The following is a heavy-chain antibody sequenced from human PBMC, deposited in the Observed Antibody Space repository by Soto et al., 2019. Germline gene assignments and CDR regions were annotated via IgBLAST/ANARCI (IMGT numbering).Heavy chain of an antibody. CDR2: FYHSGTT. Sequence: QVQLQESGPGLVKPSETLSLTCDVSSDSIDSSTWWSWVRQTPGKGLEWIGEFYHSGTTNYNPSLTSRAAMSVDKSTKQFSLKLTSVTAADTAVYYCATSSWFSFDAWGQGTMVTVSS. CDR1: SDSIDSSTW. V-gene: IGHV4-4*02. D-gene: IGHD6-13*01. J-gene: IGHJ3*01. CDR3: ATSSWFSFDA.